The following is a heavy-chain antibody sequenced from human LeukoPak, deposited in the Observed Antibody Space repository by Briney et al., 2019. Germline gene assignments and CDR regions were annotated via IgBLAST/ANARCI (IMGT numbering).Heavy chain of an antibody. V-gene: IGHV4-59*02. J-gene: IGHJ3*02. CDR2: IHNSGST. CDR3: VRDWEGFNFDI. D-gene: IGHD1-26*01. Sequence: SETLSLTCTVSGGSVSSYYWSWIRQPPGEGLEWIAYIHNSGSTNYNLSLKTRVTISVDTSMNQFSLKLSSVTAADTAVYYCVRDWEGFNFDIWGQGTMVTVSS. CDR1: GGSVSSYY.